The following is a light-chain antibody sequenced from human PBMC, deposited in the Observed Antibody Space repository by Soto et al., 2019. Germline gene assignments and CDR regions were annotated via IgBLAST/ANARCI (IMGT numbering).Light chain of an antibody. CDR2: GNS. Sequence: QSVLTQPPSVSGAPGQRVTISCTGSSSNIGAGYDEHWYQQLPGTAPKLLIYGNSNRPSGVPDRFSGSKSGTPASLAITGLQADDEADYYCQSYDSSVTLRVFGTGTKLTVL. CDR3: QSYDSSVTLRV. CDR1: SSNIGAGYD. J-gene: IGLJ1*01. V-gene: IGLV1-40*01.